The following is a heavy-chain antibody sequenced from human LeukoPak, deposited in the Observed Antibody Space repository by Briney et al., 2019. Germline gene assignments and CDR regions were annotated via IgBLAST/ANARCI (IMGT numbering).Heavy chain of an antibody. CDR3: ARHGEYSSSTTFDY. Sequence: GGSLRLSCAASGFTFSSYAMSWVRQAPGKGLELVSAISGSGGSTYYADSVKGRFTISRDNSKNTLYLQMNSLRAEDTAVYYCARHGEYSSSTTFDYWGQGTLVTVSS. CDR1: GFTFSSYA. V-gene: IGHV3-23*01. CDR2: ISGSGGST. D-gene: IGHD6-6*01. J-gene: IGHJ4*02.